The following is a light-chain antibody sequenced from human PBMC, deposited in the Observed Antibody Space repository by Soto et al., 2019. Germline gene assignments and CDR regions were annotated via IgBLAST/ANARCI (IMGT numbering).Light chain of an antibody. Sequence: QSALTQPASVSGSPGQSITISCTGTSSDVAYYNHVSWYQQHPGKAPKLLIYEVNNRPSGVSHRFSGSKSGNTASLTVSGLQTEDEAFYYCSSSAGIYHYLVFGGGTKLTVL. J-gene: IGLJ3*02. CDR2: EVN. CDR1: SSDVAYYNH. CDR3: SSSAGIYHYLV. V-gene: IGLV2-14*01.